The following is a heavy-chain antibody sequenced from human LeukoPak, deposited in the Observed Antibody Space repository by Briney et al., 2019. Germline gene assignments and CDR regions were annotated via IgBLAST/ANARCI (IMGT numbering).Heavy chain of an antibody. CDR3: AREQRTTVTTGYAFDI. D-gene: IGHD4-17*01. CDR1: GGSISSSSYY. CDR2: IYYSGST. Sequence: SETLSLTCTVSGGSISSSSYYWGWIRQPPGKGLEWIGSIYYSGSTYYNPSLKSRVTISVDTSKNQFSLKLSSVTAADTAVYYCAREQRTTVTTGYAFDIWGQGTMVTVSS. J-gene: IGHJ3*02. V-gene: IGHV4-39*02.